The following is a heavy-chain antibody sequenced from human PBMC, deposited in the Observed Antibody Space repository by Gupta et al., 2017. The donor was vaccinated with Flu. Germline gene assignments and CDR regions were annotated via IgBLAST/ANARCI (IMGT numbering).Heavy chain of an antibody. CDR2: IGGSGGSI. D-gene: IGHD3-3*01. CDR3: AKTSEYDFGNGYYGAYYRND. J-gene: IGHJ6*03. Sequence: WVRQAPGKGLEWVSSIGGSGGSIDYADSVKGLCIVSRDNSKNTLYLQMYRQRAEDTAVSYCAKTSEYDFGNGYYGAYYRNDWGNGSTGTVTS. V-gene: IGHV3-23*01.